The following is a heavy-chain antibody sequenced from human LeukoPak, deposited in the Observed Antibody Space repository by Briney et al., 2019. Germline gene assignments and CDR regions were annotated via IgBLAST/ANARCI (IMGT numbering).Heavy chain of an antibody. CDR1: GFIFSDYW. D-gene: IGHD3-22*01. Sequence: GGSLRLSCAASGFIFSDYWMSWVRQAPGKGLEWVANIKQDGSEKYYVGSVKGRFTISRDNAKSSLNLQMNSLRAEDTAVYYCTREMVMIDCWGQGNLVTVSS. CDR2: IKQDGSEK. CDR3: TREMVMIDC. J-gene: IGHJ4*02. V-gene: IGHV3-7*03.